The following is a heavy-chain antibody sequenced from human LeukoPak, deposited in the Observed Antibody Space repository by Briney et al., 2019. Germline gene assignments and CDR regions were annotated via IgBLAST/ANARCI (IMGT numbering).Heavy chain of an antibody. Sequence: GGSLRLSCAASGFTFSTYWMNWARQAPGKGLEWVASINPSGSVKYYVNSVKGRFTISRDNAKNSLYLQMNSLRAEDTALYYCAKGSTYYYDSSGYLASWGQGTLVTVPS. CDR2: INPSGSVK. CDR3: AKGSTYYYDSSGYLAS. D-gene: IGHD3-22*01. V-gene: IGHV3-7*03. CDR1: GFTFSTYW. J-gene: IGHJ4*02.